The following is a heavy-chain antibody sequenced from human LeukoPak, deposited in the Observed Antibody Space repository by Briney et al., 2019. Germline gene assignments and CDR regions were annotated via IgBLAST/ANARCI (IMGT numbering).Heavy chain of an antibody. Sequence: GESLKISCKGSGYSFRNYWIGWVRQMPGKGLEWMGIIYPGDSDTRYSPSFQGQVTISADKSISTAYLQWSSLKASDTAMYYCARSLSSSWFRFDYWGQGTPVTVSS. CDR2: IYPGDSDT. CDR3: ARSLSSSWFRFDY. V-gene: IGHV5-51*01. D-gene: IGHD6-13*01. J-gene: IGHJ4*02. CDR1: GYSFRNYW.